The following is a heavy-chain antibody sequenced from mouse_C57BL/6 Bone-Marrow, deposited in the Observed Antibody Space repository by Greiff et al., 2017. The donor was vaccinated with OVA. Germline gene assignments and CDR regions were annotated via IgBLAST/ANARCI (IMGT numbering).Heavy chain of an antibody. Sequence: VQLQQSGAELVKPGASVKLSCKASGYTFTSYWMHWVKQRPGRGLEWIGRIGPNSGGTKYNEKFKSKATLTVDKPSSTAYMQLSSLTSEDSAVYYCARDPITAVVDLYAMDYWGQGTSVTVSS. V-gene: IGHV1-72*01. D-gene: IGHD1-1*01. CDR2: IGPNSGGT. CDR3: ARDPITAVVDLYAMDY. CDR1: GYTFTSYW. J-gene: IGHJ4*01.